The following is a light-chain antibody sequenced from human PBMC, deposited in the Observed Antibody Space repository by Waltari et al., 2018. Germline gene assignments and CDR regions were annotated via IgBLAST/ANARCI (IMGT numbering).Light chain of an antibody. Sequence: QAALTQPRSVSGSPGQSVTISCTGTRSDIGGYNYVSWYQQHPGKAPKLMIYAVNKRPSGVSDRVSGSKSGKTASLTISGLQPEDETDYYCSSYAGINTLVFGGGTRLTVL. CDR2: AVN. CDR1: RSDIGGYNY. V-gene: IGLV2-11*01. J-gene: IGLJ2*01. CDR3: SSYAGINTLV.